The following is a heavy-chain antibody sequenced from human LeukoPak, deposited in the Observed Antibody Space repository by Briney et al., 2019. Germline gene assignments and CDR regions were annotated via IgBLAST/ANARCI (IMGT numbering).Heavy chain of an antibody. D-gene: IGHD3-3*01. CDR1: GYTFTSYD. CDR3: ARGRDYDFWSGYSFGGYYYYGMDV. CDR2: MNPNSGIT. Sequence: ASVKVSCKASGYTFTSYDINWVRQATGQGLEWMGWMNPNSGITGYAQKFQGRVTMTRNTSISTAYMELSSLRSEDTAVYYCARGRDYDFWSGYSFGGYYYYGMDVWGQGTTVTVSS. V-gene: IGHV1-8*01. J-gene: IGHJ6*02.